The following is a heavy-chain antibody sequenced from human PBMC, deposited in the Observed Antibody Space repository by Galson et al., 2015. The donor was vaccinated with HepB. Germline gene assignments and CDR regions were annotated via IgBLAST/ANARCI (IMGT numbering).Heavy chain of an antibody. V-gene: IGHV3-23*01. D-gene: IGHD4-17*01. CDR3: ARVGASTVTTDWYFDL. J-gene: IGHJ2*01. CDR2: FRHAGGIT. Sequence: ALRLSCAASGFTFGSYCMTWGRQAPGKRLEWVASFRHAGGITYYSDSVKGLFTISRDNSKSTLYLQMNSLRAEDSALYFCARVGASTVTTDWYFDLWGRGTLVTVSS. CDR1: GFTFGSYC.